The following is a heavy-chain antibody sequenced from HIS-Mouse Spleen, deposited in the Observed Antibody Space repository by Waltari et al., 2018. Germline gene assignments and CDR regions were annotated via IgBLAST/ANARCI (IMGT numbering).Heavy chain of an antibody. J-gene: IGHJ4*02. CDR2: INHSGST. CDR3: AGYNWNYGTDY. D-gene: IGHD1-7*01. Sequence: QVQLQQWGAGLLKPSETLSLTCPVSGGSFSGYYWSWIRQPPGKGLEWIGEINHSGSTNYNPSLKSRVTISVDTSKNQFSLKLSSVTAADTAVYYCAGYNWNYGTDYWGQGTLVTVSS. CDR1: GGSFSGYY. V-gene: IGHV4-34*01.